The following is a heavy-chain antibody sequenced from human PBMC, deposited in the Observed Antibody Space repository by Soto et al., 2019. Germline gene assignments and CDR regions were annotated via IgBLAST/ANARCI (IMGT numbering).Heavy chain of an antibody. CDR3: VRNGMLGAMED. V-gene: IGHV3-21*01. CDR1: GFTFSSYS. CDR2: ISGTSRFI. Sequence: LRLSCVASGFTFSSYSMNWVRQAPGKGLEWVSSISGTSRFIYYRDSVKGRFTISRDNAKNSLYLQVNSLRAEDTAVYYCVRNGMLGAMEDWGQGTTVTSP. D-gene: IGHD1-26*01. J-gene: IGHJ6*02.